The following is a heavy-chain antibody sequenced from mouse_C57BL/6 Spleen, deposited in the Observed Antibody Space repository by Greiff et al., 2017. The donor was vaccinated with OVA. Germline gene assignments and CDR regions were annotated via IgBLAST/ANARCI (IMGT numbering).Heavy chain of an antibody. D-gene: IGHD2-4*01. CDR2: ISGGGGNT. CDR3: ANIYYDYDDAY. Sequence: EVQRVESGGGLVKPGGSLKLSCAASGFTFSSYTMSWVRQTPEKRLAWVATISGGGGNTYYPDSVKGRFTISRDNANNTLYLQMSSLRSEDTALYYCANIYYDYDDAYWGQGTLVTVSA. V-gene: IGHV5-9*01. CDR1: GFTFSSYT. J-gene: IGHJ3*01.